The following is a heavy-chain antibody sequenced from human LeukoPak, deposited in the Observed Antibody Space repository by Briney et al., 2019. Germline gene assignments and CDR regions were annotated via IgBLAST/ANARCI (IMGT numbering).Heavy chain of an antibody. V-gene: IGHV1-2*02. CDR1: GYTFTGYY. D-gene: IGHD3-3*01. CDR2: INPNSGGT. Sequence: ASVKVSCKASGYTFTGYYMHWVRQAPGQGLEWMGWINPNSGGTNYAQKFQGRVTMTRDTSISTAYMELSRLRSDDTAVYYCAKASARFLEWLSDPWGQGTLVAVSS. CDR3: AKASARFLEWLSDP. J-gene: IGHJ5*02.